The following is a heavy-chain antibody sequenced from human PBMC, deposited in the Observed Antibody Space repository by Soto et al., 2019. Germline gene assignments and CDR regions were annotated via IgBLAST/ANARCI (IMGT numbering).Heavy chain of an antibody. CDR3: ARRYGGNFDY. V-gene: IGHV4-59*01. CDR1: GGCISIYY. J-gene: IGHJ4*02. D-gene: IGHD3-16*01. Sequence: PSETLSHTCTVSGGCISIYYWSWIRQPPGKGLEWIGYIYYSGSTNYNPSLKSRVTISVDTSKNQFSLKLSSVTAADTAVYYCARRYGGNFDYWGQGTLVTVSS. CDR2: IYYSGST.